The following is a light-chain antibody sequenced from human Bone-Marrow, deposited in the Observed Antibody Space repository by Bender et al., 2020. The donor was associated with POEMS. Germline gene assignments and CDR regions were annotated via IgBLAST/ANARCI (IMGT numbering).Light chain of an antibody. Sequence: QPALSQPPSASGSPGQSVTISCTGTSSDVGYYDYVSWYQQHPGKAPKLMIYEVTNRPSGVSNRFSGSKSGNTASLTISGLQAEDEADYYCQAWDSTFVVFGGGTKVTVL. J-gene: IGLJ3*02. CDR3: QAWDSTFVV. CDR1: SSDVGYYDY. V-gene: IGLV2-14*01. CDR2: EVT.